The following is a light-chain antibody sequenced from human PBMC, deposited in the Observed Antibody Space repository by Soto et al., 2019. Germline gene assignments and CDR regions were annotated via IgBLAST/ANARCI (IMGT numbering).Light chain of an antibody. CDR1: SSDVGGYNY. Sequence: QSVLTQPASVSGSPGQSITISCTGTSSDVGGYNYVSWYQQHPGKAPKLMIYDVSNRPSGVSNRFSGSKSGNTASLTISGRQAVDEADDYCSSSTSSRPYFFGPGTKVTVL. V-gene: IGLV2-14*01. J-gene: IGLJ1*01. CDR2: DVS. CDR3: SSSTSSRPYF.